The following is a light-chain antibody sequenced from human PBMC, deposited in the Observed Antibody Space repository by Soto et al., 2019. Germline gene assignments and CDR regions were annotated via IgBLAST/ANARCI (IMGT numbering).Light chain of an antibody. V-gene: IGKV3-15*01. CDR3: QQYNYWPRT. J-gene: IGKJ1*01. CDR1: QSVSTN. CDR2: GAS. Sequence: EIVMTQSPATLSVSPGERATLSCRASQSVSTNLAWYQQKPGQAPRLLIYGASTRATGIPARFSASGSGTEFTLTVSNLQSEDFAVYYCQQYNYWPRTFGQGTKVDIK.